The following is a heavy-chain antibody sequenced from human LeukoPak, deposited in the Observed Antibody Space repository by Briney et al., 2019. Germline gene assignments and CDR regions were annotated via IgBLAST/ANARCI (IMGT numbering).Heavy chain of an antibody. D-gene: IGHD3-22*01. CDR1: GYTFTSYG. V-gene: IGHV1-18*01. Sequence: GASVKVSCKASGYTFTSYGISWVRQAPGQGLEWMGWISAYNGNTNYAQKLQGRVTMTTDTSTSTAYMELRSLRSDDTAVYYCAGAGVKERLARETYCYDSRGPWYFDLWGRGTLVTVSS. CDR2: ISAYNGNT. J-gene: IGHJ2*01. CDR3: AGAGVKERLARETYCYDSRGPWYFDL.